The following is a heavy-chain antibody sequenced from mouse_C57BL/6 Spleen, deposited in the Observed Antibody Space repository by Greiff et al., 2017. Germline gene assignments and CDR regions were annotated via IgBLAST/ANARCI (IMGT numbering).Heavy chain of an antibody. J-gene: IGHJ3*01. V-gene: IGHV1-52*01. CDR2: IDPSDSET. D-gene: IGHD2-3*01. CDR1: GYTFTSYW. Sequence: QVQLKQPGAELVRPGSSVKLSCKASGYTFTSYWMHWVKQRPIQGLEWIGNIDPSDSETHYNQKFKDKATLTVDKSSSTAYMQLSSLTSEDSAVYYCATPGGYSWFAYWGQGTLVTVSA. CDR3: ATPGGYSWFAY.